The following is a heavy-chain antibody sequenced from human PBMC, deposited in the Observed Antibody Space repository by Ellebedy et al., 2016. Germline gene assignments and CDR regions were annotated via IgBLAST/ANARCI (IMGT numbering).Heavy chain of an antibody. V-gene: IGHV3-30-3*01. Sequence: GESLKISXAASGFTFSSYAMHWVRQAPGKGLEWVAVISYDGSNKYYADSVKGRFTISRDNSKNTLYLQMNSLRAEDTAVYYCGDSSGYYWGQGTLVTVSS. CDR3: GDSSGYY. D-gene: IGHD3-22*01. CDR1: GFTFSSYA. J-gene: IGHJ4*02. CDR2: ISYDGSNK.